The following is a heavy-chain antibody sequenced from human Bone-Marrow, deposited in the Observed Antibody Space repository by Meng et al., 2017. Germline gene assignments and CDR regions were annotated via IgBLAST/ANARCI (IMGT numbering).Heavy chain of an antibody. J-gene: IGHJ4*02. D-gene: IGHD6-13*01. CDR3: ARDEDISAAGNLFGDN. V-gene: IGHV1-2*06. CDR2: INARSRDT. CDR1: RETCRSSW. Sequence: QVQQGKSRGKRKKPGAMGKATCKAYRETCRSSWPPWVGLAPGQSPTWMARINARSRDTQYVQRFEGRLNMCGDNCISTAYMGLRGLRTNDTAMYYCARDEDISAAGNLFGDNWCQGTLVTVSS.